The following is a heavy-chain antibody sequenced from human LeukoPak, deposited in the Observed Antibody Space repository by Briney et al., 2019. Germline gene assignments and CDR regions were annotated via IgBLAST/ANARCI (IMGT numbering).Heavy chain of an antibody. D-gene: IGHD5-12*01. CDR1: GGSISSSSYY. J-gene: IGHJ4*02. CDR3: ARAERYGGAGAEDYYFDY. V-gene: IGHV4-39*07. CDR2: IYTSGST. Sequence: PSETLSLTCTVSGGSISSSSYYWGWIRQPPGKGLEWIGRIYTSGSTYYNPSLKSRVTISVDTSKNQFSLKLSSVTAADTAVYYCARAERYGGAGAEDYYFDYWGQGTLVTVSS.